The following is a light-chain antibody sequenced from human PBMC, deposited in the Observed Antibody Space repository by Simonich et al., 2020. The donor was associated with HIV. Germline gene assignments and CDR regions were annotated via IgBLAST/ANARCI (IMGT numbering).Light chain of an antibody. Sequence: DIQMTQSPSSVSASVGDRVTITCRASRGISTWLAWYQKKPGKAPKLLMYAASTLQSGVPSRFRGSGSGTKFTLTITSLQPEDFATYYCQQAIGFPRTFGQGTKVEVK. J-gene: IGKJ1*01. CDR1: RGISTW. CDR3: QQAIGFPRT. CDR2: AAS. V-gene: IGKV1-12*01.